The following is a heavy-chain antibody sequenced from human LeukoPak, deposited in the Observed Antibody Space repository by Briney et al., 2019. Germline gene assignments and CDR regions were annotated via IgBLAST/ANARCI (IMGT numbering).Heavy chain of an antibody. CDR3: ARGAFGGVIVFGY. D-gene: IGHD3-16*02. J-gene: IGHJ4*02. CDR2: INPNSGGT. CDR1: GYTFTGYY. V-gene: IGHV1-2*02. Sequence: ASVEVSCKASGYTFTGYYMHWVRQAPGQGLEWMGWINPNSGGTNYAQKFQGRVTMTRDTSISTAYMELSRLRSDDTAVYYCARGAFGGVIVFGYWGQGTLVTVSS.